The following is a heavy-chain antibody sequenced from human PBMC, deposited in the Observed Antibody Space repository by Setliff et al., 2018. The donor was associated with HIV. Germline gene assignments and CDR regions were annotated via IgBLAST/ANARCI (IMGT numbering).Heavy chain of an antibody. D-gene: IGHD1-26*01. CDR2: MNPNSGNT. Sequence: ASVKVSCKASGYTFTSYDINWVRQAAGQGLEWMGWMNPNSGNTGCAQKFQGRVTITMNTSISTAYMDLSSLRPEDTAVYYCARRKTHSGSFHDAFDIWGQGTMVTVSS. CDR3: ARRKTHSGSFHDAFDI. J-gene: IGHJ3*02. CDR1: GYTFTSYD. V-gene: IGHV1-8*03.